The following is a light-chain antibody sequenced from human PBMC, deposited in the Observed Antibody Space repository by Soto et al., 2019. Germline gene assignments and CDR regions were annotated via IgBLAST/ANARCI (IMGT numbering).Light chain of an antibody. CDR2: EVS. CDR1: SSDVGGYNY. CDR3: LLSYSGARLVV. V-gene: IGLV2-8*01. Sequence: QLVLTQPPSASGSPGQSVTISCTGTSSDVGGYNYVSWYQQHPGKAPKVMIYEVSKRPSGVPDRFSGSKSGNTASLTVSGLQAEDEADYYCLLSYSGARLVVFGGGTKLTVL. J-gene: IGLJ2*01.